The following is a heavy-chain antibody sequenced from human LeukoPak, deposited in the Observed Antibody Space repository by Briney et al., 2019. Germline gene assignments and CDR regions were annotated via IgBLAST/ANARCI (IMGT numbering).Heavy chain of an antibody. CDR3: TRVRGEAVVDY. D-gene: IGHD2-15*01. CDR2: TRKKANSYTT. Sequence: GGSLRLSCAASGFTFSSYAMSWVRQAPGKGLEWVGRTRKKANSYTTEYAASVKGRFTISRDDPKNSLYLQMNSLKTEDTAVYYCTRVRGEAVVDYWGQGTLVTVSS. J-gene: IGHJ4*02. CDR1: GFTFSSYA. V-gene: IGHV3-72*01.